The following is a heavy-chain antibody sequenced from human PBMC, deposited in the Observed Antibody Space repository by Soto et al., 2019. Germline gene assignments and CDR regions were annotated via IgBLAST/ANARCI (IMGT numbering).Heavy chain of an antibody. CDR1: GYTFTSYG. V-gene: IGHV1-18*01. J-gene: IGHJ4*02. CDR3: ARAYTWGSGWYSWDFDY. Sequence: QVQLVQSGAEVKKPGASVKVSCKASGYTFTSYGISWVRQAPGQGLEWMGWISAYNGNTNYAQKLKGRVTMTTDTSTSTAYMELRSRRSDDTAVYYCARAYTWGSGWYSWDFDYWGQGTLVTVSS. D-gene: IGHD6-19*01. CDR2: ISAYNGNT.